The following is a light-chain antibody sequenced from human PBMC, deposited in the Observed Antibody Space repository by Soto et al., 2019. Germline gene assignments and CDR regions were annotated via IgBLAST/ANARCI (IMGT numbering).Light chain of an antibody. CDR3: GSWDSSLSAYV. J-gene: IGLJ1*01. Sequence: QSVLTQPPSVSAAPGQKVTISCSGSSSNIGGNSVSWYQQLPGTAPKLLIYDDNKRPSGIPDRFSGSKSGTSATLGITGFQTGDEAFYYCGSWDSSLSAYVFGNGPSHRP. V-gene: IGLV1-51*01. CDR1: SSNIGGNS. CDR2: DDN.